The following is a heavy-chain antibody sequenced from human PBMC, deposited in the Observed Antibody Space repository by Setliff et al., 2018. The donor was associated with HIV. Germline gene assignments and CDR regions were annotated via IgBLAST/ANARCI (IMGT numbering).Heavy chain of an antibody. D-gene: IGHD1-26*01. V-gene: IGHV1-2*02. CDR2: ITPNTGGT. CDR3: ARGGHYSGSYLPRDYYMDV. Sequence: ASVKVSCKASGYTFTGYYIHWVRQAPGQGLEWMGWITPNTGGTNYAQKFQGRVTMTRDTSISTVYMDLSSLGSEDTAVYYCARGGHYSGSYLPRDYYMDVWGKGTTVTVSS. CDR1: GYTFTGYY. J-gene: IGHJ6*03.